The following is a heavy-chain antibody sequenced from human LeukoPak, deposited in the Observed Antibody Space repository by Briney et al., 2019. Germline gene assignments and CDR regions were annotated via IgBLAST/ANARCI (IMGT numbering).Heavy chain of an antibody. J-gene: IGHJ5*02. CDR1: GYTFTSYG. CDR2: INPNSGGT. V-gene: IGHV1-2*02. CDR3: ARGDYYYGSGSYYREPLNNWFDP. Sequence: GASVKVSCKASGYTFTSYGISWVRQAPGQGLEWMGWINPNSGGTNYAQKFQGRVTMTRDTSISTAYMELSRLRSDDTAVYYCARGDYYYGSGSYYREPLNNWFDPWGQGTLVTVSS. D-gene: IGHD3-10*01.